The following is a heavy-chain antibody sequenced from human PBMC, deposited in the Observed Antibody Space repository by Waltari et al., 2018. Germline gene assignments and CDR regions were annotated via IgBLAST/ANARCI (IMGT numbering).Heavy chain of an antibody. D-gene: IGHD1-7*01. J-gene: IGHJ4*02. Sequence: EGKGGEGGGEGAKDGGRGIRSFAVSVFPFNNAWMSWVRTAPGKGLGWGCRLPRSPSLAPAPSASPVPGLFPLSRAASTTPLYLPLNRLKPADPAMYYCSIPRNNWNFDFDYWGQGTLVTVSS. CDR2: LPRSPSLAPA. CDR1: VFPFNNAW. V-gene: IGHV3-15*01. CDR3: SIPRNNWNFDFDY.